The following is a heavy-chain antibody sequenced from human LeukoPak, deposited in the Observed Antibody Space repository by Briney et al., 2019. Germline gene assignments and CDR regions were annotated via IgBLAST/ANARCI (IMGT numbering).Heavy chain of an antibody. V-gene: IGHV1-2*02. J-gene: IGHJ4*02. CDR3: ARDDPRGWYYFDY. CDR1: GYTFTGYY. Sequence: ASVKVSCKASGYTFTGYYMHWVPQAPGQGLEWMGWINPNSGGTNYAQKFQGRVTMTRDASISTAYMELSRLRSDDTAVYYCARDDPRGWYYFDYWGQGTLVTVSS. CDR2: INPNSGGT. D-gene: IGHD3-10*01.